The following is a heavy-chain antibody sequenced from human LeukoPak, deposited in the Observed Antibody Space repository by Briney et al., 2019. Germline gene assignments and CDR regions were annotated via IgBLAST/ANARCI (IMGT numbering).Heavy chain of an antibody. CDR2: IFYGGST. J-gene: IGHJ4*02. V-gene: IGHV4-39*07. CDR1: RGSISSGTSY. CDR3: ARGSSHFDK. Sequence: SETLSLTCTVSRGSISSGTSYWGWIRQPPGKGLEWIGSIFYGGSTYYNPSLKSRVTISVDTSKNQFSLKLTSVTAADTGVYYCARGSSHFDKWGQGTLVTVSS.